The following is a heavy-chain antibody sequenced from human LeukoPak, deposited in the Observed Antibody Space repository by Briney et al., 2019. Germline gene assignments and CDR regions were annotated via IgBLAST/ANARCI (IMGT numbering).Heavy chain of an antibody. V-gene: IGHV4-34*01. Sequence: SETLSLTCAVYGGSFSGYYWSWIRQPPGKGLEWIGEINHSGSTNYNPSLKSRVTISVDTSKNQFSLKLSSVTAADTAVYYCARVPSPRTHHGSGSYYHFDYWGQGTLVTVSS. CDR3: ARVPSPRTHHGSGSYYHFDY. CDR2: INHSGST. D-gene: IGHD3-10*01. CDR1: GGSFSGYY. J-gene: IGHJ4*02.